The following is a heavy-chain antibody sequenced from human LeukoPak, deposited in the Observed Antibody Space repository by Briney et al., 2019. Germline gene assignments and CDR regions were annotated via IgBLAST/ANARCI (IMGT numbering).Heavy chain of an antibody. CDR1: GFTFSSYA. Sequence: GRSLRLSCAASGFTFSSYAMHWVRQAPGKGLEWVAVISYDGSNKYYADSVKGRFTISRDNSKNTLYLQMNSLRAEDTAVYYCAREEGLDILTGYYFDYWGQGTLVTVSS. CDR2: ISYDGSNK. CDR3: AREEGLDILTGYYFDY. D-gene: IGHD3-9*01. J-gene: IGHJ4*02. V-gene: IGHV3-30-3*01.